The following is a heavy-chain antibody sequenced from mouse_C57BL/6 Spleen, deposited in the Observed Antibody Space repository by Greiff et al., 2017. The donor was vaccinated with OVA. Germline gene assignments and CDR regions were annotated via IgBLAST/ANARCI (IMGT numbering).Heavy chain of an antibody. CDR2: ILPGSGCT. CDR1: GYTFTGYW. Sequence: VQLQQSGAELMKPGASVKLSCKATGYTFTGYWIEWVKQRPGHGLEWIGEILPGSGCTNYNEKFKGKATFTADTSSNTAYMQLSSLTTEDSAIYYCARNYYGSHYAMDYWGQGTSVTVSS. V-gene: IGHV1-9*01. D-gene: IGHD1-1*01. CDR3: ARNYYGSHYAMDY. J-gene: IGHJ4*01.